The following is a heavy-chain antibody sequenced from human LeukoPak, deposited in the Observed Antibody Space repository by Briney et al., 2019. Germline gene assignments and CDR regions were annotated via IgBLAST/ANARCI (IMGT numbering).Heavy chain of an antibody. CDR2: ISGSGGST. J-gene: IGHJ4*02. V-gene: IGHV3-23*01. Sequence: PGGSLRLSCAASGFTFSTYWMSWVRQAPGKGLEWVSAISGSGGSTYYADSVKGRFTISRDNSKNTLYLQMNSLRAEDTAVYYCAPPGTSGDYYFDYWGQGTLVTVSS. CDR3: APPGTSGDYYFDY. CDR1: GFTFSTYW. D-gene: IGHD4-17*01.